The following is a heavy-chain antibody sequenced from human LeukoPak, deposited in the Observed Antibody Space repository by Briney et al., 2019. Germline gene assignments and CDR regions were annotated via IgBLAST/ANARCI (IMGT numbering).Heavy chain of an antibody. CDR2: ISAYNGNT. CDR1: GYTFTSYG. Sequence: GASVKVSCTASGYTFTSYGISWVRQAPGQGLEWMGWISAYNGNTNYAQKLQGRVTMTTDTSTSTAYMELRSLRSDDTAVYYCARVSRVLMVYALDYWGQGTLVTVSS. D-gene: IGHD2-8*01. J-gene: IGHJ4*02. V-gene: IGHV1-18*01. CDR3: ARVSRVLMVYALDY.